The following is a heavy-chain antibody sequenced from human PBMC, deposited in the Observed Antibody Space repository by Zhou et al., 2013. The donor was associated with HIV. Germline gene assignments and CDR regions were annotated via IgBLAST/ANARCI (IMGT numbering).Heavy chain of an antibody. CDR1: GDTFSTYG. Sequence: QVQLVQSGAEVKKPGSSVNVSCKASGDTFSTYGISWVRQAPGQGLEWMGVVNPSGGTTSYAQKFQGRVTMTRDTSTSTVYMELSSLRSEDTAVYYCARTTIVGAKTDYWGQGTLVTVSS. CDR2: VNPSGGTT. V-gene: IGHV1-46*01. CDR3: ARTTIVGAKTDY. D-gene: IGHD1-26*01. J-gene: IGHJ4*02.